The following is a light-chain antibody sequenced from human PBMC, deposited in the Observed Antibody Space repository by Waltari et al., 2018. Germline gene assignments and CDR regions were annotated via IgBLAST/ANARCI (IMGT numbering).Light chain of an antibody. CDR3: QQRSNWPPT. CDR2: DAS. CDR1: QSIKNF. J-gene: IGKJ3*01. V-gene: IGKV3-11*01. Sequence: EIVLAQSPVTLSLSPGASPTLSCRASQSIKNFLAWYQQKPGQTPRLLIFDASNRATGIPARFSGGGSGTDFTLTIDSLEPEDFGFYYCQQRSNWPPTFGPGTKVDIK.